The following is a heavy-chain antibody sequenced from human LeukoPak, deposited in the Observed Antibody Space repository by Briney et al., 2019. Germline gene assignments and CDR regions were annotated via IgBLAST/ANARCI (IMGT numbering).Heavy chain of an antibody. Sequence: GGSLRLSCAASGFTFDDYGMHWARQAPGKGLEWVSGINWNSATIAYADSVKGRFTISRDNAKNSLYLQMNSVRAEDTAIYYCARKTSSGPFDPWGQGTLVTVSS. V-gene: IGHV3-9*01. J-gene: IGHJ5*02. D-gene: IGHD6-25*01. CDR1: GFTFDDYG. CDR3: ARKTSSGPFDP. CDR2: INWNSATI.